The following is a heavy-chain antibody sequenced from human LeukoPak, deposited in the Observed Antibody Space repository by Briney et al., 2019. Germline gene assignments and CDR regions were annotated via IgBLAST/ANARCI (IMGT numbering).Heavy chain of an antibody. CDR3: ARVRYYDFWSGSPDYYMDV. CDR1: GYTFTSYG. Sequence: ASVKVSCKASGYTFTSYGISWVRQAPGQGLEWMGWISAYNGNTNYAQKLQGRVTMTTDTSTSTAYMELRSLRSDDTAVYYCARVRYYDFWSGSPDYYMDVWGKGTTVTVS. V-gene: IGHV1-18*01. D-gene: IGHD3-3*01. J-gene: IGHJ6*03. CDR2: ISAYNGNT.